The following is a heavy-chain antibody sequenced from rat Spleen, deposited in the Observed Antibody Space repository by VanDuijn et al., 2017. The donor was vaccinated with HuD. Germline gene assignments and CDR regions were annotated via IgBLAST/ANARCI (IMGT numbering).Heavy chain of an antibody. CDR3: AREGTYYGDYFDY. V-gene: IGHV5-19*01. CDR1: GLTFSNSG. J-gene: IGHJ2*01. CDR2: INYDDSTI. D-gene: IGHD1-9*01. Sequence: EVQLVESGGGLVKPGRSLKVSCVASGLTFSNSGMHWIRQAPTKGLEWVATINYDDSTIYYRDSVKGRFTISRDNAESTLYLQMDSLRSEDTASYYCAREGTYYGDYFDYWGQGVMVTVSS.